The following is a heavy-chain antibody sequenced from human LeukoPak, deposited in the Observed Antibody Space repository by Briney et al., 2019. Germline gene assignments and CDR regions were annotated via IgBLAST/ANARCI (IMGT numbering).Heavy chain of an antibody. Sequence: GESLKISCKGSGYTFTSYWIVWVRQMPGKGLEWVGIIYPGDSDTRYNPSFQGQVTISADKSISSAYPQWNSLKASDTAMYYCARLRDNWEDYWGQGTLVTVSS. CDR2: IYPGDSDT. CDR3: ARLRDNWEDY. CDR1: GYTFTSYW. V-gene: IGHV5-51*01. J-gene: IGHJ4*02. D-gene: IGHD1-20*01.